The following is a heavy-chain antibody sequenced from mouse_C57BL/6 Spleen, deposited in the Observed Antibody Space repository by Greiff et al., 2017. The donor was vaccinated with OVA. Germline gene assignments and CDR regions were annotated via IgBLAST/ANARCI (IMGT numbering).Heavy chain of an antibody. Sequence: VQLQQPGAELVRPGSSVKLSCKASGYTFTSYWMDWVKQRPGQGLEWIGNIYPSDSETHYNQKFKDKATLTVDKSSSTAYMQLSSLTSEDSAVYYCARGGGYDDPWGYWGQGTTLTVSS. CDR1: GYTFTSYW. CDR2: IYPSDSET. J-gene: IGHJ2*01. V-gene: IGHV1-61*01. D-gene: IGHD2-3*01. CDR3: ARGGGYDDPWGY.